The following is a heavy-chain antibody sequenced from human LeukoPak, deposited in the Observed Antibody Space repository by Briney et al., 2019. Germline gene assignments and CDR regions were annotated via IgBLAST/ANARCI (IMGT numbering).Heavy chain of an antibody. CDR3: ARAYYDRSGYTIDY. D-gene: IGHD3-22*01. CDR2: IYYSGST. Sequence: SETLSLTCTVSGGSINNYYWSWIRQPPGKGLEWIGYIYYSGSTNYNPSLKSRVTISVDTSKRQFSLKLSSVTAADTAVYYCARAYYDRSGYTIDYWGQGTLVTVSS. CDR1: GGSINNYY. V-gene: IGHV4-59*08. J-gene: IGHJ4*02.